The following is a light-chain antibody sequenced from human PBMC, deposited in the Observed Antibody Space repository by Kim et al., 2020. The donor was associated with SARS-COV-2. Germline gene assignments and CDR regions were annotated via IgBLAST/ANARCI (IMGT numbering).Light chain of an antibody. J-gene: IGKJ1*01. CDR1: QILNNN. Sequence: EVVLTQSPATVSVSLGDSVNLTCRASQILNNNLAWYQQRPGQAPRLLMTTAFSRAPGIPARFSGSGSETEFTLTITSLQSEDFAVYFCQQYNNWPPWTFGQGTKVDIK. V-gene: IGKV3-15*01. CDR2: TAF. CDR3: QQYNNWPPWT.